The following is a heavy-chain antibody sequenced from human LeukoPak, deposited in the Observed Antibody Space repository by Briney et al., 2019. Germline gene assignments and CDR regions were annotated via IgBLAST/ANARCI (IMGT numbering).Heavy chain of an antibody. J-gene: IGHJ4*02. CDR2: IYYSGST. Sequence: SETLSLTCSVSGGSISSSSDYWGWIRQPPGKGLEWIGSIYYSGSTYYNPSLKSRVTISVDTSKNQFSLKLSSVTAADTAAYYCARTGAARLEYYFDYWGQGTLVIVSS. CDR3: ARTGAARLEYYFDY. CDR1: GGSISSSSDY. D-gene: IGHD6-6*01. V-gene: IGHV4-39*01.